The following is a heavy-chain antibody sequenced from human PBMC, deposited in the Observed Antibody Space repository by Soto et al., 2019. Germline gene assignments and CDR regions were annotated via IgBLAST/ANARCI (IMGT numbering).Heavy chain of an antibody. Sequence: QVQLVESGGGVVQPGRSLRLSCAASGFTFSSYGMHWVRQAPGKGLEWVAVISYDGSNKYYADSVKGRFTISRDNSKNTLYLQMNSLRAEDTAVYYCAKDPLVNLCHCSGGSWYFDYWGQGTLVTVSS. CDR2: ISYDGSNK. CDR1: GFTFSSYG. CDR3: AKDPLVNLCHCSGGSWYFDY. J-gene: IGHJ4*02. D-gene: IGHD2-15*01. V-gene: IGHV3-30*18.